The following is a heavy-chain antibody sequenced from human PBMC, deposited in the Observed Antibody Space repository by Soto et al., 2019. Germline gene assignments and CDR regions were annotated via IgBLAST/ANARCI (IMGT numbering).Heavy chain of an antibody. D-gene: IGHD3-22*01. CDR1: GGTFSSYA. Sequence: GASVKVSCKASGGTFSSYAISWVRQAPGQGLEWMGGIIPIFGTANYAQKFQGRVTITADESTSTAYMELSSLRSEDTAVYYCAREPLNYYDSSGYYSRYFQHWGQGTLVTVSS. J-gene: IGHJ1*01. CDR2: IIPIFGTA. CDR3: AREPLNYYDSSGYYSRYFQH. V-gene: IGHV1-69*13.